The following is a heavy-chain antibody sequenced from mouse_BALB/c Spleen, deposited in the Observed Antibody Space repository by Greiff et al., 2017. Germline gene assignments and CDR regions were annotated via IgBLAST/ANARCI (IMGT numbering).Heavy chain of an antibody. CDR2: ISSGGSYT. CDR3: TRDQYGNYGYFDY. Sequence: EVQLVESGGGLVKPGGSLKLSCAASGFTFSSYTMSWVRQTPEKRLEWVATISSGGSYTYYPDSVKGRFTISRDNAKNTLYLQMSSLKSEDTAMYYCTRDQYGNYGYFDYWGQGTTLTVSS. CDR1: GFTFSSYT. J-gene: IGHJ2*01. V-gene: IGHV5-6-4*01. D-gene: IGHD2-10*02.